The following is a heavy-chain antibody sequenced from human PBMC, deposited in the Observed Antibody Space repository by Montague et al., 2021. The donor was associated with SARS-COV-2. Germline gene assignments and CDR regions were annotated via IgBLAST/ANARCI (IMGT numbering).Heavy chain of an antibody. CDR1: GGSISIGGYC. D-gene: IGHD3-10*01. CDR2: IYYSGST. CDR3: ARSKLWFGELLLSDAFDV. V-gene: IGHV4-31*03. Sequence: TLSLTCTVSGGSISIGGYCWSWIRQHPGKGLEWIGYIYYSGSTYYNPSLKSRVTISVDTSKNQFSLKLSSVTAADTAVYYCARSKLWFGELLLSDAFDVWGQGTMVTVSS. J-gene: IGHJ3*01.